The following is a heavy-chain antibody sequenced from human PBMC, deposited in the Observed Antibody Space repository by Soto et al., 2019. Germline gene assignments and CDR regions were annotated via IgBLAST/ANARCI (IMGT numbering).Heavy chain of an antibody. D-gene: IGHD2-15*01. CDR3: ARALDAAYVDS. CDR2: IYHSGST. J-gene: IGHJ4*02. CDR1: IRSISSSNW. Sequence: PSETLSLTCSVSIRSISSSNWWSLFRQPPGKGLEWIGEIYHSGSTNYNPSLKSRVTISVDKSKNQFSLKLSSVTAADTAVYYCARALDAAYVDSWGQRNLVTVSS. V-gene: IGHV4-4*02.